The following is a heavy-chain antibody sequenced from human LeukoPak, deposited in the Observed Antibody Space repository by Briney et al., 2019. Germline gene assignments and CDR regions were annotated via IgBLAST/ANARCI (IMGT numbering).Heavy chain of an antibody. V-gene: IGHV1-69*13. J-gene: IGHJ5*02. D-gene: IGHD1-1*01. CDR1: GGTFSSYA. Sequence: SVKVSCTASGGTFSSYAISWVRQAPGQGLEWMGGIIPIFGAANYAQKFQGRVTITADESTSTAYMELSSLRSEDTAVYYCARGKDWNDGRNWFDPWGQGTLVTVSS. CDR3: ARGKDWNDGRNWFDP. CDR2: IIPIFGAA.